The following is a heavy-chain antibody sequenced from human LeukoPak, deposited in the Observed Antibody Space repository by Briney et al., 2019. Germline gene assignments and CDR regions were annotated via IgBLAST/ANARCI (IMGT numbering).Heavy chain of an antibody. J-gene: IGHJ4*02. CDR3: ARDGTSTDDC. V-gene: IGHV1-18*01. D-gene: IGHD2-2*01. CDR1: GYTFSNFG. CDR2: ISGNNDNP. Sequence: GASVKVSCKASGYTFSNFGISWVRQAPGQGLEWMGRISGNNDNPNYGQKFQGRFTVTTDSSTSTAYMELRNLRSDDTAVYYCARDGTSTDDCWGQGTLVTVSS.